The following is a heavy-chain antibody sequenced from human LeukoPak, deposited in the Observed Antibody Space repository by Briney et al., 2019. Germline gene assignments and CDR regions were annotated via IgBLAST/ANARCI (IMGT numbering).Heavy chain of an antibody. J-gene: IGHJ6*03. CDR2: IYTSGST. CDR3: ARVGLRGTGYYYYYMDV. V-gene: IGHV4-4*07. D-gene: IGHD5-12*01. Sequence: PSETLSLTCTVSGGSISSYYWSWIRQPAGKGLEWIGRIYTSGSTNYNPSLKSRVTISVDTSKNQFSLKLSSVTAADTAVYYCARVGLRGTGYYYYYMDVWGKGTTVTVSS. CDR1: GGSISSYY.